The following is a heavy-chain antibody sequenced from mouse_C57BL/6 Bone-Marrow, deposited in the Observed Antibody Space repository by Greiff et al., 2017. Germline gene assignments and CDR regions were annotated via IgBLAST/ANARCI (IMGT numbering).Heavy chain of an antibody. J-gene: IGHJ4*01. D-gene: IGHD2-4*01. Sequence: VQLQQPGAELVRPGSSVKLSCKASGYTFTSYWMHWVKQRPIQGLEWIGNIDPSDSETHYNQKFKDKATLTVDKSSSPAYMQLSSLTSEDSAVYYCARCDYDGLYAMDYWGQGTSVTVSS. CDR2: IDPSDSET. CDR1: GYTFTSYW. CDR3: ARCDYDGLYAMDY. V-gene: IGHV1-52*01.